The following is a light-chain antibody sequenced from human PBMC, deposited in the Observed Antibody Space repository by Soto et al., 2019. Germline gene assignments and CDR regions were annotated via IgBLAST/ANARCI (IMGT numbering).Light chain of an antibody. CDR1: RSISNW. Sequence: DIQMTQSPSTLSASVGDRVTITCRASRSISNWLAWYQQRPGIAPKLLIYDASSLESGVPSRFSGSGSGTEFTLTISSLQPDDFATYYCQQYNSYPETFGQGTKVEIK. CDR2: DAS. CDR3: QQYNSYPET. V-gene: IGKV1-5*01. J-gene: IGKJ1*01.